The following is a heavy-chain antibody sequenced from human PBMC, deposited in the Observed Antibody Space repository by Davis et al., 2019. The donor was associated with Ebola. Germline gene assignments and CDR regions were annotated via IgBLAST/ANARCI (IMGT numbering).Heavy chain of an antibody. J-gene: IGHJ4*02. CDR1: GFTFSSYW. CDR2: IKQDGSEK. V-gene: IGHV3-7*01. Sequence: GESLKIPCAASGFTFSSYWMSWVRQAPGKGLEWVANIKQDGSEKYYVDSVKGRFTISRDNAKNSLYLQMNSLRAKDTAVYCCARRADYWGQGTLVTVSS. CDR3: ARRADY.